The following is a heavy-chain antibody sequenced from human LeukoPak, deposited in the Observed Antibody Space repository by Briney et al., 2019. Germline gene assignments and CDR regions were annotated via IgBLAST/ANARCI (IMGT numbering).Heavy chain of an antibody. V-gene: IGHV4-59*01. CDR3: ATSYYGSSPNWFDP. J-gene: IGHJ5*02. CDR1: GGSISSYY. D-gene: IGHD3-22*01. CDR2: IYYSGST. Sequence: SETLSLTCTVSGGSISSYYWSWIRQPPGKGLEWIGYIYYSGSTNYNPSLKSRVTISLDTSKNQFSLKLTSVTDADTAVYYCATSYYGSSPNWFDPWGQGTLDTVSS.